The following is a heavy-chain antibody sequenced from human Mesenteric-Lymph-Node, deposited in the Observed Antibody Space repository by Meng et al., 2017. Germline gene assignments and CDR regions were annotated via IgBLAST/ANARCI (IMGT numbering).Heavy chain of an antibody. CDR2: INHSGNT. CDR1: GGGFIGYY. CDR3: ARGRFGDAANSYNWFDP. J-gene: IGHJ5*02. V-gene: IGHV4-34*01. D-gene: IGHD3-10*01. Sequence: QAQLPRWGSGLLQPSEPLSLPCGFYGGGFIGYYWSWVRQPPGKGLEWIAEINHSGNTNYNPSLKSRVTISVDRSNNQFSLRLKSVSAADTAVYYCARGRFGDAANSYNWFDPWGQGTLVTVSS.